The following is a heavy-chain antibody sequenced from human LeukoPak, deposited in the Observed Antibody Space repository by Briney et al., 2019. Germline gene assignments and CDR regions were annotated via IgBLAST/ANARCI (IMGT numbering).Heavy chain of an antibody. CDR3: AKGNVWYAFDY. J-gene: IGHJ4*02. Sequence: GGSLRLSCAASGFTFTTYAMGWVRQAPGKGLEWVAVISYDGSKKDYADSVKDRFSISRDYSKHTLYLQMNSLRADDSAVYYCAKGNVWYAFDYWGQGTLVTVSS. CDR1: GFTFTTYA. V-gene: IGHV3-30*18. CDR2: ISYDGSKK. D-gene: IGHD6-13*01.